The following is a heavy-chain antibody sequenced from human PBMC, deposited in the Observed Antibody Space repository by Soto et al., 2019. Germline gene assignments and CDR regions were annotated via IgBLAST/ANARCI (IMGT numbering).Heavy chain of an antibody. CDR1: GGSISSYY. V-gene: IGHV4-59*01. CDR2: IYYRGST. CDR3: ARHSRSFYGDYGSYFDY. Sequence: SETLSLTCTVSGGSISSYYWNWIRQPPGKGLEYIGHIYYRGSTNYNPSLKSRVTISVDTSKNHFSLKLSSVAAADTAVYYCARHSRSFYGDYGSYFDYWGRGTLVTVSS. D-gene: IGHD4-17*01. J-gene: IGHJ4*02.